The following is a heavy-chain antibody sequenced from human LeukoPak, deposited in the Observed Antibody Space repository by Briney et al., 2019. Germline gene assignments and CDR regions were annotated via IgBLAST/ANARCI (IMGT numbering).Heavy chain of an antibody. CDR2: FDPEDGET. Sequence: ASVKVSCKASGYIFTSYYMHWVRQAPGKGLEWMGSFDPEDGETIYAQKFQGRVTMTEDTSTDTAYMELSSLRSEDTAVYYCATDYGGNYRTFDYWGQGTLVTVSS. J-gene: IGHJ4*02. CDR1: GYIFTSYY. D-gene: IGHD1-26*01. CDR3: ATDYGGNYRTFDY. V-gene: IGHV1-24*01.